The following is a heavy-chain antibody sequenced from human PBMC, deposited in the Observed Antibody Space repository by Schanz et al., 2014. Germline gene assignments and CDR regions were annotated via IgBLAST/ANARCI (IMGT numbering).Heavy chain of an antibody. Sequence: QILLVQPGPEVKKPGASVTVSCKASGYDFHIYAYSWVRQAPGQGPEWIGWISGYTGDTKYAQKFQHRVNMTTDRTTSTVYMELRSLRFDDTAVYFCARDNGRIPAANSFDYWGRGTRVTVSS. CDR3: ARDNGRIPAANSFDY. D-gene: IGHD1-26*01. CDR1: GYDFHIYA. V-gene: IGHV1-18*01. CDR2: ISGYTGDT. J-gene: IGHJ4*02.